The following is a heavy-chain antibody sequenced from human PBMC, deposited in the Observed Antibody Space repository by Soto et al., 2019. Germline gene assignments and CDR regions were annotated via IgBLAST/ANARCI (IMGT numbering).Heavy chain of an antibody. CDR1: GFTFSTYA. D-gene: IGHD1-1*01. Sequence: EVQLLESGGGLVQPGGSLRLSCAASGFTFSTYAMNWVRQAPGNGLEWVSAISGSGGSIHYADSVKGRFTISRDNSKNTLDLQMNSLRGEDTAVYHCVKGYWKGDVWGQGTRVTVSS. CDR3: VKGYWKGDV. CDR2: ISGSGGSI. J-gene: IGHJ6*02. V-gene: IGHV3-23*01.